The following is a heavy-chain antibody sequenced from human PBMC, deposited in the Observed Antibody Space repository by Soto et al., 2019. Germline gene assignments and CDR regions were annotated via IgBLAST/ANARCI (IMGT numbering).Heavy chain of an antibody. CDR2: ISSSSSYI. D-gene: IGHD2-15*01. CDR1: GFTFSSYS. V-gene: IGHV3-21*01. CDR3: ARGCSGGSCYGEFVDY. J-gene: IGHJ4*01. Sequence: PGGSLRLSCAASGFTFSSYSMNWVRQAPGKGLEWVSSISSSSSYIYYADSVKGRFTIPRDNAKNSLYLQMNSLRAEDTAVYYCARGCSGGSCYGEFVDYWGHGTLVTVS.